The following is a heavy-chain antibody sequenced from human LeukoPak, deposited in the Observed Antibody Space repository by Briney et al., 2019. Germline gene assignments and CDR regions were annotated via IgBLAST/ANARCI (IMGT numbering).Heavy chain of an antibody. CDR1: GFIFSSYS. CDR2: ISSSSSYI. V-gene: IGHV3-21*01. J-gene: IGHJ4*02. D-gene: IGHD5-18*01. Sequence: GGSLRLSCAASGFIFSSYSMNWVRQAPGKGLEWVSSISSSSSYIYYADSVKGRSTISRDNAKNSLSLQMNSLRAEDTAVYYCARNGYTYGYPLDYWGQGTLVTVSS. CDR3: ARNGYTYGYPLDY.